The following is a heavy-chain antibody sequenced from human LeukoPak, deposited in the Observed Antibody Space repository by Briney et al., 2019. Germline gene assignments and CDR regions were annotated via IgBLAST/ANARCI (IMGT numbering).Heavy chain of an antibody. D-gene: IGHD1-26*01. CDR1: GFIFSDYG. Sequence: PGRSLRLSCAASGFIFSDYGMHWVRQAPGKGLECVAVIWNDGSNTYYGDSVKGLFTISRDNSKNTLYLQMNSLRAEDTAVYYCARDNAGLVKHLDAFDLWGQGTMVTVAS. CDR2: IWNDGSNT. CDR3: ARDNAGLVKHLDAFDL. V-gene: IGHV3-33*01. J-gene: IGHJ3*01.